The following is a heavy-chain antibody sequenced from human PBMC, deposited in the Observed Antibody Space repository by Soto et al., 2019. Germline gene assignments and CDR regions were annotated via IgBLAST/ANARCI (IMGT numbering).Heavy chain of an antibody. Sequence: GASVKVSCKASGGTFSSYAISWVRQAPGQGLEWMGGIIPIFGTANYAQKFQGRVTITADESTSTAYMELSSLRSEDTAVYYCARESSSIATYDRGGFDYWGQGTLVTVSS. CDR1: GGTFSSYA. D-gene: IGHD5-12*01. V-gene: IGHV1-69*13. CDR3: ARESSSIATYDRGGFDY. CDR2: IIPIFGTA. J-gene: IGHJ4*02.